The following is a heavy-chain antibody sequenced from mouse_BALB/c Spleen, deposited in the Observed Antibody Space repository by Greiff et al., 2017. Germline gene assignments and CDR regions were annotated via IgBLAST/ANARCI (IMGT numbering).Heavy chain of an antibody. CDR2: ISYSGST. J-gene: IGHJ4*01. CDR3: ARYPSYYYGRGYAMDY. CDR1: GDSITSGY. D-gene: IGHD1-1*01. V-gene: IGHV3-8*02. Sequence: VQLQQSGPSLVKPSQTLSLTCSVTGDSITSGYWNWIRKFPGNKLEYMGYISYSGSTYYNPSLKSRISITRDTSKNQYYLQLNSVTTEDTATYYCARYPSYYYGRGYAMDYWGQGTSVTVSS.